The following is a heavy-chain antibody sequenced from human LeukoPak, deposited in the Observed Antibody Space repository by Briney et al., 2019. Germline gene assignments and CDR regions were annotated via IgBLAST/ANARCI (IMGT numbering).Heavy chain of an antibody. D-gene: IGHD3-10*01. Sequence: SVKVSCKASGCTFTGYYMHWVRQAPGQGLQWVGRIIPIVDVTSYAQNFKGRVTITADESTTTAYMELSSLRSEDTAVYYCAREMGDREFYFDYWGQGTLVTVSS. CDR1: GCTFTGYY. CDR3: AREMGDREFYFDY. J-gene: IGHJ4*02. CDR2: IIPIVDVT. V-gene: IGHV1-69*04.